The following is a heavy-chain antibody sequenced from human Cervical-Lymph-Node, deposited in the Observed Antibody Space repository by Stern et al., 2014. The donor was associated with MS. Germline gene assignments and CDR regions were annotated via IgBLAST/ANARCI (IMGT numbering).Heavy chain of an antibody. CDR1: GFTFSRSW. Sequence: VQLVESGGGLVQPGGSLRLSCAASGFTFSRSWMSWVRQAPGKGLEWVANINQDGSEKYSVDSMRGRFTISRDNAKNSLYLQVNSLSAEDTAVYYCAREFGGDYYYYGMDVWGQGTTVIVSS. J-gene: IGHJ6*02. CDR2: INQDGSEK. D-gene: IGHD2-21*01. CDR3: AREFGGDYYYYGMDV. V-gene: IGHV3-7*01.